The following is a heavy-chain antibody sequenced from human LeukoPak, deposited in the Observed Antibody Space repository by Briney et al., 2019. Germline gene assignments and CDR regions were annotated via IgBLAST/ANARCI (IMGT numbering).Heavy chain of an antibody. Sequence: GGSLRLSCAASGFTFSSYGMSWVRQAPGKGLEWVSGISGSGNYTYYAASVKGRFTIPRDNSKNTLYLQMNSLRAEDTAVYYCAKDLYVLTGYFDYWGQGTLVTVSS. CDR3: AKDLYVLTGYFDY. CDR1: GFTFSSYG. D-gene: IGHD3-9*01. J-gene: IGHJ4*02. CDR2: ISGSGNYT. V-gene: IGHV3-23*01.